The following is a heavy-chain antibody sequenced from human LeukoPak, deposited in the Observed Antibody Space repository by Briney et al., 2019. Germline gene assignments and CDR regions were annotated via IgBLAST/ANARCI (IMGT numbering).Heavy chain of an antibody. D-gene: IGHD5-24*01. J-gene: IGHJ4*02. CDR2: IYQGGST. CDR1: TFTVASNY. Sequence: GGSLRLSCAVSTFTVASNYMSWVRQTPGKGLVWVSDIYQGGSTYYGDSAKGRFTISRDISKNTLHLQMNNLRVDDTAVYYCARVRDVYNLVFENWGQGTLVTVS. V-gene: IGHV3-53*01. CDR3: ARVRDVYNLVFEN.